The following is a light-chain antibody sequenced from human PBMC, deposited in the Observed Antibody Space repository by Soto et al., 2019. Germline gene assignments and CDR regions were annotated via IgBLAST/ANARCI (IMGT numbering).Light chain of an antibody. J-gene: IGKJ4*01. CDR3: QHYNNWPPLT. V-gene: IGKV3-15*01. Sequence: EIVMTQSPATLSVSPGERATLSCRASQSVSSNLAWYQQKPGQAPRLLIYGASTRATGIPARFSGSGSGTEFTLNLSSLQSEDFAVYYCQHYNNWPPLTCGGGTKVEIK. CDR2: GAS. CDR1: QSVSSN.